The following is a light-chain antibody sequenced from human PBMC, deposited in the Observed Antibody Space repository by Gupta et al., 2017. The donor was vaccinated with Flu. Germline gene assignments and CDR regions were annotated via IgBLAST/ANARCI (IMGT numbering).Light chain of an antibody. CDR2: AAS. J-gene: IGKJ3*01. CDR3: KQYTSYPLT. V-gene: IGKV1-16*02. Sequence: LAWIQQKPGKAPKSLIYAASSLQSGVLSKVSGSGSGTDSTCIISSLQPEDFATYHFKQYTSYPLTFGPAPKVDIK.